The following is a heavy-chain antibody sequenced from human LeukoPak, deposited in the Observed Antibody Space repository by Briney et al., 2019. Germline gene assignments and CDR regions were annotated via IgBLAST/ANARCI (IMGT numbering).Heavy chain of an antibody. V-gene: IGHV3-30-3*01. CDR3: ARDSHAPDTIVVSCYFDS. CDR1: GFTFRSYA. CDR2: ISYDGSKK. Sequence: GGSLRLSCAASGFTFRSYAMHWVRQAPGKGLEWLAAISYDGSKKYYADSVQGRFTLSRDNSKNTLYLQMNGLRAEDTAVYYCARDSHAPDTIVVSCYFDSWGQGTLVTVSS. J-gene: IGHJ4*02. D-gene: IGHD2-21*01.